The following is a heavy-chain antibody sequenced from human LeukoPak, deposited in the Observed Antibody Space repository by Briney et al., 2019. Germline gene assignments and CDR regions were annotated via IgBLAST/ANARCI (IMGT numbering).Heavy chain of an antibody. CDR1: GFTLNNYW. Sequence: GGSLRLSCAASGFTLNNYWLTWVRQAPGQGLEWVANIKQDGSEKHYVDSVKGRFTISRDNAKNSLYLQMNSLRAEDTAVYYCARDRQIAYWGQGTLVTVSS. V-gene: IGHV3-7*01. J-gene: IGHJ4*02. CDR2: IKQDGSEK. CDR3: ARDRQIAY.